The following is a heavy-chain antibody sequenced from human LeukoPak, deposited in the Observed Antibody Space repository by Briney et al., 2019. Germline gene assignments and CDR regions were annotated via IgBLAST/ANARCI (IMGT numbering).Heavy chain of an antibody. CDR3: ARSSGSYPHLFDY. Sequence: ASVKVSCKASGYSFTGYYMHWVRQAPGQGLEWMGWINPNSGVTKYPQKFQGRVSMTTDTSSSTVYMYLSRLRSDDTALFYCARSSGSYPHLFDYWGQGTLVTVSS. J-gene: IGHJ4*02. CDR1: GYSFTGYY. D-gene: IGHD6-19*01. V-gene: IGHV1-2*02. CDR2: INPNSGVT.